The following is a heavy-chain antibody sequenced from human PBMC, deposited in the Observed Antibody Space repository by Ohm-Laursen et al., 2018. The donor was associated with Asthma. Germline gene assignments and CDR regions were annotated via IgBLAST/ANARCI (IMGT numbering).Heavy chain of an antibody. V-gene: IGHV4-39*07. D-gene: IGHD6-6*01. J-gene: IGHJ4*02. CDR3: ARGSWIAARPRFDY. CDR1: GDPISDTYT. Sequence: GTLSLTCTVSGDPISDTYTWGWVRQPPGKGLEYIGTISYSGTPYDNPSLKSRVTISVDTSKNQFSLKLSSVTAADTAVYYCARGSWIAARPRFDYWGQGTLVTVSS. CDR2: ISYSGTP.